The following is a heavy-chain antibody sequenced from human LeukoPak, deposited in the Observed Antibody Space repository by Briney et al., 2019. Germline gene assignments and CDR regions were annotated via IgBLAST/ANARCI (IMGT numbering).Heavy chain of an antibody. CDR2: ISSSSSYI. Sequence: GGSLRLSCAASGFTFSTYSMHWVRQAPGKGLEWVSSISSSSSYIYYTDSVKGRFTISRDNAKNSLYLQMNSLRAEDTAVYYCARGPSSGWSQGGYYFDYRGQGTLVTVSS. V-gene: IGHV3-21*01. D-gene: IGHD6-19*01. CDR1: GFTFSTYS. CDR3: ARGPSSGWSQGGYYFDY. J-gene: IGHJ4*02.